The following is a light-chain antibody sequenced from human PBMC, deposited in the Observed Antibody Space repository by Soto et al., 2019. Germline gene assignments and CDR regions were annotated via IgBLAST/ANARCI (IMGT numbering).Light chain of an antibody. J-gene: IGKJ5*01. V-gene: IGKV1-12*01. CDR2: GAS. CDR3: QQANSFPIT. CDR1: QTISSW. Sequence: DIQMTQSPSTLSGSVGDRVTITCRASQTISSWLAWYQQKAGKAPNLLIYGASNLHSGVPSRFSGSGSGTNFTLTISSLQPEDFATYYCQQANSFPITFGQGTRLEIK.